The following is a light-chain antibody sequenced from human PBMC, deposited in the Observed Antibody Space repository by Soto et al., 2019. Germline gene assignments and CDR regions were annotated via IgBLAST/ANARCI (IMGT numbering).Light chain of an antibody. CDR2: AAS. CDR3: QQSYNAPFN. J-gene: IGKJ3*01. CDR1: QTIARY. V-gene: IGKV1-39*01. Sequence: DIQMTQSPSPLSASVGDRITITCRASQTIARYLNWFQQKSGQPPKLLVYAASTLRHGVPSRFSASGSGSDFTLTISSLQPEDLANYYCQQSYNAPFNFGPGTKVDIK.